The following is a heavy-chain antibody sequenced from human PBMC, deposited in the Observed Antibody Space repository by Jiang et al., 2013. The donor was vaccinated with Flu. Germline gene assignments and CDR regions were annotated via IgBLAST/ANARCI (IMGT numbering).Heavy chain of an antibody. CDR2: IYNSGST. J-gene: IGHJ4*02. Sequence: SISSGDYYWSWIRQPPGKGLEWIGHIYNSGSTYYNPSLKSRVIISLGTSKNQFSLKLSSVTAADTAVYYCARHRSGNDYWGQGTLVTVSS. V-gene: IGHV4-30-4*01. CDR3: ARHRSGNDY. CDR1: SISSGDYY. D-gene: IGHD1-1*01.